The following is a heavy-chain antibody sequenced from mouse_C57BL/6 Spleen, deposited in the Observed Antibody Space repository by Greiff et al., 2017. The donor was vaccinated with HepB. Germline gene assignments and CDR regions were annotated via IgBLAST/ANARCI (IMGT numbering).Heavy chain of an antibody. J-gene: IGHJ1*03. CDR2: INPNYGTT. CDR1: GYSFTDYN. Sequence: EVKLQESGPELVKPGASVKISCKASGYSFTDYNMNWVKQSNGKSLEWIGVINPNYGTTSYNQKFKGKATLTVDQSSSTAYMQLNSLTSEDSAVYYCARGGDFTTVVEGYFDVWGTGTTVTVSS. V-gene: IGHV1-39*01. CDR3: ARGGDFTTVVEGYFDV. D-gene: IGHD1-1*01.